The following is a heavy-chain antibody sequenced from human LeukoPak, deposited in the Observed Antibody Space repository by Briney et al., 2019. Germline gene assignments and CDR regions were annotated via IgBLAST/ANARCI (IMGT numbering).Heavy chain of an antibody. CDR1: GYTFTGYY. D-gene: IGHD3-22*01. CDR3: ARAPPSGYCPTPYYYYGMDV. V-gene: IGHV1-2*04. J-gene: IGHJ6*02. CDR2: INPNSGGT. Sequence: ASVKVSCKASGYTFTGYYMHWVRQAPGQGLEWMGWINPNSGGTNYAQKFQGWVTMTRDTSISTAYMERSRLRSDDTAVYYCARAPPSGYCPTPYYYYGMDVWGQGTTVTVSS.